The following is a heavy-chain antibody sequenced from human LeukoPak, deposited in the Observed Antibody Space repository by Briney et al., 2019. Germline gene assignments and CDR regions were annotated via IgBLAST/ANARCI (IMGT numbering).Heavy chain of an antibody. Sequence: GASVKVSCKASGYTFTGYYMHWVRQAPGQGLEWMGWINPNSGGTNYAQKFQGRVTMTRDTSISTAYMELSRLRSDDTAVYYCARVPYSSSWIPFDYWGQGTLVTVSS. CDR3: ARVPYSSSWIPFDY. V-gene: IGHV1-2*02. D-gene: IGHD6-13*01. CDR1: GYTFTGYY. CDR2: INPNSGGT. J-gene: IGHJ4*02.